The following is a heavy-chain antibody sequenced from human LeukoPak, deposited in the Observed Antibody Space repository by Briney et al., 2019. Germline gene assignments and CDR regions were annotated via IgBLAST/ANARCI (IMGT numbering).Heavy chain of an antibody. CDR2: ISGSGGST. CDR3: AKDWNSSSYRGYAFDI. CDR1: GFTFSSYA. J-gene: IGHJ3*02. D-gene: IGHD6-13*01. Sequence: HAGGSLRLSCAASGFTFSSYAMSWVRQAPGKGLEWVSAISGSGGSTYYADSVKGRFTISRDNSKNTLYLQMNSLRAEDTAVYYCAKDWNSSSYRGYAFDIWGQGTMVTVSS. V-gene: IGHV3-23*01.